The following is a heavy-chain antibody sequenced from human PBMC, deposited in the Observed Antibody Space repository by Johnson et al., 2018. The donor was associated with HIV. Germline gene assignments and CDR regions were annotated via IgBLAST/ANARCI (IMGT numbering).Heavy chain of an antibody. CDR2: IHSGGTT. D-gene: IGHD4-17*01. CDR1: DFTVSGNY. Sequence: VQLVESGGGLIQPGGSLRLSCAASDFTVSGNYMSWVRQAPGKGLEWVSLIHSGGTTFYADSVRGRFTISRDSSKNTLYLQMKSLRVEDTAVYYCARSPETGDRLWRAFDIWGQGTMVTVSS. V-gene: IGHV3-53*01. J-gene: IGHJ3*02. CDR3: ARSPETGDRLWRAFDI.